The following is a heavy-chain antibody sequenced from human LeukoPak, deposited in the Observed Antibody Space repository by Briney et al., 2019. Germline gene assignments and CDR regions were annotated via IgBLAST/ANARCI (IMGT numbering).Heavy chain of an antibody. CDR3: ARDRDELGYDSSGYYLTNWFDP. CDR2: IWYDGSSK. D-gene: IGHD3-22*01. Sequence: PGGSLRLSCAASGFTFSSYGMHWVRQAPGKGLEWVAVIWYDGSSKYYADSVKGRFTISRDNSKNTLYLQMNSLRAEDTAVYYCARDRDELGYDSSGYYLTNWFDPWGQGTLVTASS. V-gene: IGHV3-33*01. J-gene: IGHJ5*02. CDR1: GFTFSSYG.